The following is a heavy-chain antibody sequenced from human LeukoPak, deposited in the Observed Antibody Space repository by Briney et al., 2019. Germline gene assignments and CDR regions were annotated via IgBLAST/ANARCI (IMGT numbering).Heavy chain of an antibody. V-gene: IGHV3-53*01. Sequence: GGSLRLSCAASGFTVSSNYMSWVRQAPGKGLGWVSVIYSGGSSYYADSVKGRFTISRDNSKNTLYLQMNSLRAEDTAVYYCARDAATGYSGYEGYFDYWGQGTLVTVSS. J-gene: IGHJ4*02. CDR2: IYSGGSS. CDR3: ARDAATGYSGYEGYFDY. CDR1: GFTVSSNY. D-gene: IGHD5-12*01.